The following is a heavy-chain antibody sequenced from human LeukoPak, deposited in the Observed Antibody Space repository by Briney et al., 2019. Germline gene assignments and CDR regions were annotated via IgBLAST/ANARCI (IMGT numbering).Heavy chain of an antibody. CDR2: INHSGST. D-gene: IGHD4-17*01. CDR1: GGSFSGYY. CDR3: ARGRDGDYAPYHYYGMDV. Sequence: SEALSLTCAVYGGSFSGYYWSWIRQPPGKGLEWIGEINHSGSTNYNPSLKSRVTISVDASKSQFSLRLTSVTAADTAVYYCARGRDGDYAPYHYYGMDVWGQGTTVTVSS. V-gene: IGHV4-34*01. J-gene: IGHJ6*02.